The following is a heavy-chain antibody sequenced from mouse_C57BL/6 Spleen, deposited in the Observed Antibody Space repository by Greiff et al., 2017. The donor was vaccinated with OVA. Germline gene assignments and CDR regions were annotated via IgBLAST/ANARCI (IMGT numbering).Heavy chain of an antibody. CDR3: ARQGDYDEDYFDY. D-gene: IGHD2-4*01. CDR1: GYTFTSYW. J-gene: IGHJ2*01. Sequence: QVQLQQPGAELVKPGASVKMSCKASGYTFTSYWITWVKQRPGQGLEWIGDIYPGSGSTNYNEKFKSKATLTVDKSSSTAYMQLSSLTSEDSAVYYCARQGDYDEDYFDYWGQGTTLTVSS. V-gene: IGHV1-55*01. CDR2: IYPGSGST.